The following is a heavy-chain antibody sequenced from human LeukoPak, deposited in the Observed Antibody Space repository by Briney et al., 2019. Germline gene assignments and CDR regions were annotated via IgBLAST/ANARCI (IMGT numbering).Heavy chain of an antibody. J-gene: IGHJ4*02. CDR1: GYTFTSFA. CDR3: ARVSADIVVDFDY. CDR2: ISAYNGNT. D-gene: IGHD2-2*01. V-gene: IGHV1-18*01. Sequence: ASVKVSCRASGYTFTSFAISWVRQAPGQGLEWMGWISAYNGNTNYAQKLQGRVTMTTDTSTSTAYMELRSLRSDDTAVYYCARVSADIVVDFDYWGQGTLVTVSS.